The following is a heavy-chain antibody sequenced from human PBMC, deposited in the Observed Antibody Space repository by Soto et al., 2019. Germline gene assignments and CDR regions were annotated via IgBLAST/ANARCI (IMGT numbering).Heavy chain of an antibody. CDR2: ISSSSSYT. D-gene: IGHD6-13*01. CDR1: RFTFSDYY. J-gene: IGHJ6*02. Sequence: QVQLVESGGGLVKPGGSLRLSCAANRFTFSDYYIRWIRQAPGKGLEWVSYISSSSSYTNYADSVKGRFTISRDNAKNSLYLQMNSLRAEDTAVYYCARDYRSSSWYRYGMDVWGQGTTVTVSS. V-gene: IGHV3-11*05. CDR3: ARDYRSSSWYRYGMDV.